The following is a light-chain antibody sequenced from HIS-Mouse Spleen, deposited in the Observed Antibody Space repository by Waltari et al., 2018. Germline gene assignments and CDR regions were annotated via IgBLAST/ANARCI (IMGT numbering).Light chain of an antibody. J-gene: IGLJ1*01. V-gene: IGLV2-14*01. CDR1: SSDVGGYNY. Sequence: QSALTQPASVSGSPAQSITLSCTGTSSDVGGYNYVAWYQQHPGKAPKLMIYEVSNRPSGVSNRFSGSKSGNTASLTISGLQAEDEADYYCSSYTSSSTFFGTGTKVTVL. CDR2: EVS. CDR3: SSYTSSSTF.